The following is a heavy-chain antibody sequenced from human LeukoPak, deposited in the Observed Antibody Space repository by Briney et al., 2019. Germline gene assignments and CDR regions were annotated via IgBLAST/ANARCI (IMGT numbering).Heavy chain of an antibody. CDR2: ISSSGSTI. V-gene: IGHV3-48*03. Sequence: SGRSLRLSCAASGFTFSTYGMHWVRQSPGKGLEWVSYISSSGSTIYYADSVKGRFTISRDNAKNSLYLQMNSLRAEDTAVYYCARSGYSSGWSNYYYYGMDVWGQGTTVTVSS. D-gene: IGHD6-19*01. CDR1: GFTFSTYG. J-gene: IGHJ6*02. CDR3: ARSGYSSGWSNYYYYGMDV.